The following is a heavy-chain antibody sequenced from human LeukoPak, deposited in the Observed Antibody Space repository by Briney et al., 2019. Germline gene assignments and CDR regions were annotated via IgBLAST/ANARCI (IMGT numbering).Heavy chain of an antibody. V-gene: IGHV4-34*01. J-gene: IGHJ4*02. CDR1: GGSFSGYY. Sequence: HSETLSLTCAVYGGSFSGYYWSWIRQPPGNGLEWIGEINHSESTNYNPSLKSRVTISVDTSKNQFSLKLSSVTAADTAVYYCARGRGGITMVRYDYWGQGTLVTVSS. CDR3: ARGRGGITMVRYDY. CDR2: INHSEST. D-gene: IGHD3-10*01.